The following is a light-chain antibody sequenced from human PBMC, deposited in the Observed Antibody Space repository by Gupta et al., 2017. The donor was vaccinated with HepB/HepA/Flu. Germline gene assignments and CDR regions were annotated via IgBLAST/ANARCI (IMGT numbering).Light chain of an antibody. J-gene: IGKJ2*01. V-gene: IGKV3-20*01. Sequence: EIFLTQSPGTLSLSPGERATLSCRASQSVSSSSLAWYQQKPGQAPRLLIYGASSRATGIPDRFSGSGSGTDFTLTISRLEPEDFAVYYCQQYGSSPPMYTFGQGTKLEIK. CDR3: QQYGSSPPMYT. CDR1: QSVSSSS. CDR2: GAS.